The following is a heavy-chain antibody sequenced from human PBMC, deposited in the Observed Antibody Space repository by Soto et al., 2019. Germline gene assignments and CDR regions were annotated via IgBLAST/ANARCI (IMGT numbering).Heavy chain of an antibody. V-gene: IGHV3-30*18. D-gene: IGHD3-22*01. CDR3: AKDRDYDSSGYSAEVDY. CDR1: GFTFSSYG. CDR2: ISYDGSNK. Sequence: GGSLRLSCAASGFTFSSYGMHWVRQAPGKGLEWVAVISYDGSNKYYADSVKGRFTISRDNSKNTLYLQMNSLRAEDTAVYYCAKDRDYDSSGYSAEVDYWGQGTLVTVSS. J-gene: IGHJ4*02.